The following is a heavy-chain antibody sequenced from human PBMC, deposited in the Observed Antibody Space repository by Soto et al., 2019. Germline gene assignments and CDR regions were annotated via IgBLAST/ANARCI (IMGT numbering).Heavy chain of an antibody. CDR2: IWYDGSRT. CDR3: AREQIGVAGSTYDY. D-gene: IGHD6-19*01. CDR1: GFTFSTYG. V-gene: IGHV3-33*01. J-gene: IGHJ4*02. Sequence: QVQLVESGGGVVQPGTSLRLSCAASGFTFSTYGMHWVRQAPGKGLDWVALIWYDGSRTHYAESVKGRFTISRDNSKNTLLLQMNSLRVEDTAVYCCAREQIGVAGSTYDYWGQGTLVTVSS.